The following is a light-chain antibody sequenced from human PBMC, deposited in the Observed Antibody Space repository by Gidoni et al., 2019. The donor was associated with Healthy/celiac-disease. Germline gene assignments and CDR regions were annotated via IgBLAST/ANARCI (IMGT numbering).Light chain of an antibody. J-gene: IGLJ2*01. V-gene: IGLV2-23*02. Sequence: QSALTQPAPVSGSPGQSITISCTGTSSDVGSYNLVSWYQPHPGKAPKLMIYEVSKRPSGVSNRFSGSKSGNTASLTISGLQAEDEADYYCCSYAGSRRVFGGGTKLTVL. CDR1: SSDVGSYNL. CDR3: CSYAGSRRV. CDR2: EVS.